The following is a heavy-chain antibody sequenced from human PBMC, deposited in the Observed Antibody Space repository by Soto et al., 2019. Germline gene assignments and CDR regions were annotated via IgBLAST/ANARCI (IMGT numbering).Heavy chain of an antibody. Sequence: ASVKVSCKASGGTFSSYAISWVRQAPGQGLEWMGGIIPIFGTANYAQKFQGRVTITTDKSTSTAYMELTSLTSEDTAIYYCARGDSTDCSNGVCSFFYNHDMDVWGQGTTVTVSS. V-gene: IGHV1-69*05. CDR1: GGTFSSYA. CDR3: ARGDSTDCSNGVCSFFYNHDMDV. CDR2: IIPIFGTA. J-gene: IGHJ6*02. D-gene: IGHD2-8*01.